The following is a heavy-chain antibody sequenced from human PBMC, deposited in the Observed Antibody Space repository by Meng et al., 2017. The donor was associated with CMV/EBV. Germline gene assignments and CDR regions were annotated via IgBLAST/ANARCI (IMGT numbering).Heavy chain of an antibody. CDR3: ATTSYDRSNNVGDAFDI. D-gene: IGHD3-22*01. CDR2: FDPEDGET. V-gene: IGHV1-24*01. J-gene: IGHJ3*02. CDR1: GYTLTQLS. Sequence: QVQLVQSGARRKKTGASVKVSCKGSGYTLTQLSMHWVRQAPGKGLEWMGGFDPEDGETIYAQKFQGRVTMTEDTSTDTAYMELSSLRSEDTAVYYCATTSYDRSNNVGDAFDIWGQGTMVTVSS.